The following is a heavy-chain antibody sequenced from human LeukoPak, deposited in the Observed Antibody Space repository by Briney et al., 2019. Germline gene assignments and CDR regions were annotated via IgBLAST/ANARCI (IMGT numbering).Heavy chain of an antibody. J-gene: IGHJ4*02. CDR3: ARLGNYPSFFDY. CDR1: GGSISSSSYY. V-gene: IGHV4-39*01. CDR2: IYYSGSA. Sequence: KPSETLSLTCTVSGGSISSSSYYWGWIRQPPGKGLEWIGSIYYSGSAYYNPSLKSRVTISVDTSKNQFSLKLSSVTAADTAVYYCARLGNYPSFFDYWGQGTLVTVSS. D-gene: IGHD1-7*01.